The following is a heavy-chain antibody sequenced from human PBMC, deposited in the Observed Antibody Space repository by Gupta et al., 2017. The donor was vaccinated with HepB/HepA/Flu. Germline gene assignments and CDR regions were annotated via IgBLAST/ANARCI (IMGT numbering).Heavy chain of an antibody. CDR3: ARDLQSTRASPGTRWFDP. CDR2: INPNDGVS. V-gene: IGHV1-2*02. Sequence: QVQLVQSGAEVKKPGASVKVSCKASGYTFTGHYMHWVRQAPGQGLEWMGWINPNDGVSDCAQQFLGRVTMTRDTSISTVYIEMSSLRYEDTAVYYCARDLQSTRASPGTRWFDPWGQETLVNVSS. CDR1: GYTFTGHY. J-gene: IGHJ5*02. D-gene: IGHD6-13*01.